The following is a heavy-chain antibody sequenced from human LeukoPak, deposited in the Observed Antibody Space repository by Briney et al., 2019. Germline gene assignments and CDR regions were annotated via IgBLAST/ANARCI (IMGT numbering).Heavy chain of an antibody. V-gene: IGHV4-59*08. CDR2: VYYSGVT. CDR1: GGSTGSDY. CDR3: TRLSLHCSGGSCYRGAFDS. D-gene: IGHD2-15*01. J-gene: IGHJ4*02. Sequence: SETLSLTCTVSGGSTGSDYWSWIRQPPGKGLEWIAYVYYSGVTSYNPSLKSRVAISIDTSKNQFSLNLSSVTAADTAVYYCTRLSLHCSGGSCYRGAFDSWGQGTLVTVSS.